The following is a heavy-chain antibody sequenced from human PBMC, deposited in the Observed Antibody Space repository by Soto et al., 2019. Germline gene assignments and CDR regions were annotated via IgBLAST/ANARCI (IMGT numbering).Heavy chain of an antibody. CDR1: GGTFSSYT. J-gene: IGHJ4*02. Sequence: QVQLVQSGAEVKKPGSSVKVSCKASGGTFSSYTISWVRQAPGQGLEWMGRIIPILGIANYAQKIQGRVTITADKSTSTAYMELSSLRSEDKAVYYCAMEYCSSTSCYRDYWGQGTLVTVSS. V-gene: IGHV1-69*02. CDR3: AMEYCSSTSCYRDY. CDR2: IIPILGIA. D-gene: IGHD2-2*02.